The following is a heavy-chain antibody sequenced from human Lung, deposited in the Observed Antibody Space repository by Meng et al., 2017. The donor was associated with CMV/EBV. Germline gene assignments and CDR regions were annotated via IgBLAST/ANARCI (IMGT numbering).Heavy chain of an antibody. Sequence: SXTLSLTCTVSGGSISSYYWSWIRQPPGKGLEWIGYIYYSGSTNYNPSLKSRVTISVDTSKNQFSLKLSSVTAADAAVYYCARGNWNSDYWGQGTLVTVSS. D-gene: IGHD1-7*01. V-gene: IGHV4-59*01. J-gene: IGHJ4*02. CDR3: ARGNWNSDY. CDR2: IYYSGST. CDR1: GGSISSYY.